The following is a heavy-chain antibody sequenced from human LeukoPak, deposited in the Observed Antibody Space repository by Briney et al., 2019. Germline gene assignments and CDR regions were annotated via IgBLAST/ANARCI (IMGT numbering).Heavy chain of an antibody. CDR2: IDWDDDK. CDR3: ERILQDYYRLDV. J-gene: IGHJ6*02. V-gene: IGHV2-70*17. Sequence: SGPTLVNPTQTLTLTCYFSGVSLSTSGMCVSWIRQPPGKALEWLARIDWDDDKFYSTSRKTTLTISNDTPKNQVVLTRTNMDRVDTAIFYCERILQDYYRLDVWGQGTTVTVSS. CDR1: GVSLSTSGMC.